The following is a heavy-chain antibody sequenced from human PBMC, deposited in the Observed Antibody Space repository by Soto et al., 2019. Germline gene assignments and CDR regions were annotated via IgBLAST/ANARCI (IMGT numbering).Heavy chain of an antibody. CDR3: ARGGAARHLDS. V-gene: IGHV1-18*01. CDR2: VSANNGFT. CDR1: GYTFTNFA. D-gene: IGHD6-6*01. Sequence: ASVKVSCETSGYTFTNFALSWVRQAPGQGLEWIGFVSANNGFTHFAQKFQGRVSVKTDTSTNTVYLDLRSLSSDDTAVYYCARGGAARHLDSWGQGTPVTVSS. J-gene: IGHJ5*01.